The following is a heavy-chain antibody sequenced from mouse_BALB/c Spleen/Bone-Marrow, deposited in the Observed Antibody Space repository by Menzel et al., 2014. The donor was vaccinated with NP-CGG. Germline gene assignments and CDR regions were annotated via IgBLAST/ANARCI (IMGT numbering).Heavy chain of an antibody. CDR1: GSTFSSYT. CDR2: ISNGGGST. J-gene: IGHJ2*01. CDR3: ARLITTYFDY. V-gene: IGHV5-12-2*01. Sequence: EVKVVESGGGLVQPGGSLKLSCAASGSTFSSYTMSWVRQTPEKRLEWVAYISNGGGSTYYPDTVKGRFTISRDNARNTLYLQMSSLKPEDTAMYYCARLITTYFDYWGKAPLSQSPQ. D-gene: IGHD1-1*01.